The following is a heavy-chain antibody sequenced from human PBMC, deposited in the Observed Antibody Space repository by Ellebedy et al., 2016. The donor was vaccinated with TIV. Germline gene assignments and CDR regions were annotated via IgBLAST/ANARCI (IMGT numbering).Heavy chain of an antibody. CDR1: GYTFTSYG. D-gene: IGHD4-17*01. Sequence: ASVKVSCKASGYTFTSYGISWVRQAPGQGLEWMGIINPSGGSTSYAQKFQGRVTMTRDTSTSTVYMELSRLRSDDTAVYYCARDTGLPTVTSFDYWGQGTLVTVSS. CDR3: ARDTGLPTVTSFDY. V-gene: IGHV1-46*01. J-gene: IGHJ4*02. CDR2: INPSGGST.